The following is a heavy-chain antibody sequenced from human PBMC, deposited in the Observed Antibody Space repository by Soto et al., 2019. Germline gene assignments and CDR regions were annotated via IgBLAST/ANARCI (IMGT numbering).Heavy chain of an antibody. D-gene: IGHD3-10*01. CDR3: ARNRLRQYYYGMDV. CDR1: GDSFSNYW. V-gene: IGHV5-51*01. J-gene: IGHJ6*02. CDR2: IYPGDSDT. Sequence: GESLKISCKGSGDSFSNYWIAWVRQMPGKGLEWMGIIYPGDSDTRYSPSFRGQVTISADKSISHVYLQWSSLKASDTAMYYCARNRLRQYYYGMDVWGQGTTVTVS.